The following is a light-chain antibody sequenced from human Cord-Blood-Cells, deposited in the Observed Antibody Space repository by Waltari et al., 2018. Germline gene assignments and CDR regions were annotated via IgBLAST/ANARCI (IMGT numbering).Light chain of an antibody. V-gene: IGLV2-11*01. CDR1: SSDVGGYNY. J-gene: IGLJ1*01. CDR2: DVS. Sequence: QSALTQPRSVSGSPGQSVTISCTGTSSDVGGYNYVSWYQQHPDKAPKLMIYDVSKRPSVVPDRFSGSKAGNTASLTISGLQAEDEADYYCCSYAGSYTFVFGTGTKVTV. CDR3: CSYAGSYTFV.